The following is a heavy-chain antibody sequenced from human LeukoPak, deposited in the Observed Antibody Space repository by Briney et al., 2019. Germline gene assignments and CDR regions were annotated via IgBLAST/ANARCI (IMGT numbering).Heavy chain of an antibody. CDR1: GFTFSSYG. CDR3: APAEVTLVGFDY. J-gene: IGHJ4*02. D-gene: IGHD4-23*01. Sequence: PGGSLRLSCAASGFTFSSYGMHWVRQAPGKGLEWVAVISYDGSNKYYADSVKGRFTISRDNSKNTLYLQMNSLRAEDTAVYYCAPAEVTLVGFDYWGQGTLVTVSS. CDR2: ISYDGSNK. V-gene: IGHV3-30*03.